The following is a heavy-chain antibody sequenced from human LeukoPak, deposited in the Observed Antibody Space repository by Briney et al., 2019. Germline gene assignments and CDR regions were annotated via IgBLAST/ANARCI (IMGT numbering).Heavy chain of an antibody. CDR1: GGSISSGGYY. J-gene: IGHJ4*02. CDR2: IYDSGST. CDR3: ARGPPVATMAY. V-gene: IGHV4-39*07. Sequence: SETLSLTCTVSGGSISSGGYYWSWIRQHPGTGLEWIGSIYDSGSTYYNPSLKSRVTISVDTSKNQFSLKLSSVTAADTAVYYCARGPPVATMAYWGQGTLVTVSS. D-gene: IGHD5-24*01.